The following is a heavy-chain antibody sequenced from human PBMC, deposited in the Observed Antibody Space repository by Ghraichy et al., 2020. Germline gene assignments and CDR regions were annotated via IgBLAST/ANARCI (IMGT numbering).Heavy chain of an antibody. CDR2: IYYSGST. Sequence: TLSLTCTVSGGSISSSSYYWGWIRQPPGEGLEWIGSIYYSGSTYYNPSLKSRVTISVDTSKNQFSLKLSSVTAADTAVYYCARVQPDIVVVPAASFDYWGQGTLVTVSS. D-gene: IGHD2-2*01. J-gene: IGHJ4*02. V-gene: IGHV4-39*07. CDR1: GGSISSSSYY. CDR3: ARVQPDIVVVPAASFDY.